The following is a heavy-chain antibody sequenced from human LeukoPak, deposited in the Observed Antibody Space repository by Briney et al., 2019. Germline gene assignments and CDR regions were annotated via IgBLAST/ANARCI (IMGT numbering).Heavy chain of an antibody. D-gene: IGHD1-26*01. CDR2: ISSSSSYI. Sequence: GGSLRLSCAASGFTFSDYSMNWVRQAPGKGLEWVSSISSSSSYIYYADSVQGRFTISRDNAKNSLYLQMNSLRAEDTAVYYCAGSLIVGATGGDYWGQGTLVTVSS. CDR1: GFTFSDYS. V-gene: IGHV3-21*01. J-gene: IGHJ4*02. CDR3: AGSLIVGATGGDY.